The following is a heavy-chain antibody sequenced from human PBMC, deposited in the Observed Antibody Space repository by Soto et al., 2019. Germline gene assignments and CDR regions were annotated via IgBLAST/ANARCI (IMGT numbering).Heavy chain of an antibody. CDR1: GFTFSSYA. CDR2: ISGSGGST. Sequence: GGSLRLSCAASGFTFSSYAMSWVRQAPGKGLEWVSAISGSGGSTYYADSVKGRFTISRDNSKNALYLQMNSLRAEDTAVYYCAKSFGSGPFYYYYGMDVWGQGTTVTVSS. V-gene: IGHV3-23*01. D-gene: IGHD6-19*01. J-gene: IGHJ6*02. CDR3: AKSFGSGPFYYYYGMDV.